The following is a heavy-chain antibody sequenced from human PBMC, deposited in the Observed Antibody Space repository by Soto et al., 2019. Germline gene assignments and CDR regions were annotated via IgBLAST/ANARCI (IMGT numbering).Heavy chain of an antibody. CDR3: ARGPSWYYYYMDV. Sequence: PGGSLRLSCAASGFTVSSNYMSWVRQAPGKGLEWVSVIYSGGSTYYADSVKGRSTISRHNSKNTLYLQMNSLRAEDTAVYYCARGPSWYYYYMDVWGKGTTVTVSS. J-gene: IGHJ6*03. CDR1: GFTVSSNY. D-gene: IGHD1-1*01. CDR2: IYSGGST. V-gene: IGHV3-53*04.